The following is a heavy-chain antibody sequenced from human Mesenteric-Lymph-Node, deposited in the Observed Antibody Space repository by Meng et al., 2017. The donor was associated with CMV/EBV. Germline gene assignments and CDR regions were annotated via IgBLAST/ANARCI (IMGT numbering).Heavy chain of an antibody. D-gene: IGHD6-13*01. CDR1: GYRFYAYS. J-gene: IGHJ4*02. Sequence: GGSLRLSCAASGYRFYAYSMNWVRQTPGKGLEWVSYISSTSSILNYAESVKGRFTISRDNAKNSLYLQMNSLRAEDTAVYYCATEPPVSQTSSPIRWGQGTLVTVSS. CDR3: ATEPPVSQTSSPIR. V-gene: IGHV3-48*04. CDR2: ISSTSSIL.